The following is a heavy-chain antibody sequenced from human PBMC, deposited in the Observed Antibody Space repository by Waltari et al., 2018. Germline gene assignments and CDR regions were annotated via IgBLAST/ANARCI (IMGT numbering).Heavy chain of an antibody. D-gene: IGHD2-2*01. CDR1: GGTFSSYA. J-gene: IGHJ6*02. V-gene: IGHV1-69*09. Sequence: QVQLVQSGAEVKKPGSSVKVSCKASGGTFSSYAISWVRQAPGQGLEWMGRIIPILGIANYAQKFQGRVTITADKSTSTAYMELGSLRAEDTAVYYCARDPVRPIVVVPAALGGMDVWGQGTTVTVSS. CDR2: IIPILGIA. CDR3: ARDPVRPIVVVPAALGGMDV.